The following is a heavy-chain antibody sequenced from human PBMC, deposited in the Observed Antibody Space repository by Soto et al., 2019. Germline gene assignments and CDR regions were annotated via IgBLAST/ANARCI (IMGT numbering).Heavy chain of an antibody. CDR2: ISGNSGKT. CDR3: ALPSCGGDCYSPFDY. D-gene: IGHD2-21*02. Sequence: EVQLLESGGGFVQPGGSLRLSCTASGVGLSTYAISWVRQAPGTGLEWVSVISGNSGKTDYAASVKGRFSISRDKSENTVYLQMNRMRAEDTAVYYCALPSCGGDCYSPFDYWGQGTLVTVSS. V-gene: IGHV3-23*01. J-gene: IGHJ4*02. CDR1: GVGLSTYA.